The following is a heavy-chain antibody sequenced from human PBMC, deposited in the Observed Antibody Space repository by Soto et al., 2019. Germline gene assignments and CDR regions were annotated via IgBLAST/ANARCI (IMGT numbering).Heavy chain of an antibody. CDR2: IYYSGST. CDR1: GGSISSYY. CDR3: ARVRRVYYDFWSGYPTYFDY. D-gene: IGHD3-3*01. Sequence: PSETLSLTCTVSGGSISSYYWSWIRQPPGKGLEWIGYIYYSGSTNYNPSLKSRVTISVDTSKNQFSLKLSSVTAADTAVYYCARVRRVYYDFWSGYPTYFDYWGQGTLVTVSS. V-gene: IGHV4-59*01. J-gene: IGHJ4*02.